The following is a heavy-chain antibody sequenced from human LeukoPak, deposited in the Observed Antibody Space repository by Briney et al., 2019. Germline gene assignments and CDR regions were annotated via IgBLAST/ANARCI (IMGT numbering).Heavy chain of an antibody. Sequence: SETLSLTCTVSGGSISSSSYYWGWIRQPPGKGLEWIGSIYYSGSTYYNPSLKSRVTISVDTSKNQFSLKLSSVTAADTAVYYCARGLNYYDSSGYYYSLDPWGQGTLVTVSS. D-gene: IGHD3-22*01. CDR1: GGSISSSSYY. V-gene: IGHV4-39*07. J-gene: IGHJ5*02. CDR2: IYYSGST. CDR3: ARGLNYYDSSGYYYSLDP.